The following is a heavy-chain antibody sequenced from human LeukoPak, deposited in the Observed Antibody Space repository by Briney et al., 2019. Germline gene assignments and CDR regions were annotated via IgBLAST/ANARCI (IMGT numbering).Heavy chain of an antibody. V-gene: IGHV4-59*01. J-gene: IGHJ4*02. Sequence: PSETLSLTCTVSGGSLSSYYWSWIRQPPGKGLEWIGNIYYSGNTNYNPSLKSRVTISVDTSKNQFSLKLSSVTAADTAVYYCARWNGSNSPFDYWGQGTLVTVSS. CDR3: ARWNGSNSPFDY. CDR1: GGSLSSYY. CDR2: IYYSGNT. D-gene: IGHD4-23*01.